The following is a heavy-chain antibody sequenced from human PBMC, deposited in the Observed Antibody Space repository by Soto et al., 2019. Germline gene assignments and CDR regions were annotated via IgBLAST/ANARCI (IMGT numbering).Heavy chain of an antibody. V-gene: IGHV6-1*01. CDR1: GDSVSSNSAA. D-gene: IGHD6-6*01. CDR3: ARDSKTYSSSSGWFAP. Sequence: SQTLSLTCAISGDSVSSNSAAWNWIRQSPSRGLEWLGRTYYRSKWYNDYAVSVKSRITINPDTSKNQFSLQLNSVTPEDTAVYYCARDSKTYSSSSGWFAPWGQGTLVTVSS. J-gene: IGHJ5*02. CDR2: TYYRSKWYN.